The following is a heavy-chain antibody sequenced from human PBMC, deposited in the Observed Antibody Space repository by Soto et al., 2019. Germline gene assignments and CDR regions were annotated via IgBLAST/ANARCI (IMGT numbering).Heavy chain of an antibody. Sequence: SETLSLTCSVSGDSITNSIYYWGWIRQSPVKGLVWIGSFIYGGPTYYSLSLESRVSISADTSKNQFSLRLNSVTAADTAIYFCARHTSHQSLVTSSLFVDWGHGALVTVSS. D-gene: IGHD2-21*02. V-gene: IGHV4-39*01. CDR3: ARHTSHQSLVTSSLFVD. CDR2: FIYGGPT. CDR1: GDSITNSIYY. J-gene: IGHJ4*01.